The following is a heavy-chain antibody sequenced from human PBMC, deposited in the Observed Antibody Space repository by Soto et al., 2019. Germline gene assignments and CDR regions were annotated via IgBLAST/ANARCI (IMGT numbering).Heavy chain of an antibody. CDR3: ARGYTGYCSGGTCYWFDP. V-gene: IGHV3-21*01. CDR2: ISSSTSYI. J-gene: IGHJ5*02. CDR1: GFSFSSYS. Sequence: EVQLVESGGGLVKPGGSLRLSCAASGFSFSSYSMNWVRQAPGKGLEWVSSISSSTSYINYADSVKGRFTISRDNAKKSLYLQMNGLRAEDTAVYYCARGYTGYCSGGTCYWFDPWGQGTLVTVSS. D-gene: IGHD2-15*01.